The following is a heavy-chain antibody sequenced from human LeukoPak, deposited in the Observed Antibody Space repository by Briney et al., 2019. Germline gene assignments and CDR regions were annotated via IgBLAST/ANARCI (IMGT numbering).Heavy chain of an antibody. CDR1: GFTFSSYS. J-gene: IGHJ3*02. CDR3: AKSPSNYYYWAFDI. D-gene: IGHD3-22*01. Sequence: PGGSLRLSCAASGFTFSSYSIHWVRQAPCKGLEWVAVSSFVGGSQYYADSVKGRFTISRDNSKNTLYLQMNSLRAEDTAVYYCAKSPSNYYYWAFDIWGQGTMVTVSS. V-gene: IGHV3-30*18. CDR2: SSFVGGSQ.